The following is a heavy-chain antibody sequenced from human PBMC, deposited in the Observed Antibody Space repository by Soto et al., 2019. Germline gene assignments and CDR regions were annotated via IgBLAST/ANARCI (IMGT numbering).Heavy chain of an antibody. J-gene: IGHJ6*03. V-gene: IGHV1-69*02. CDR1: VGTFSDYN. CDR2: IIPKLGIT. CDR3: ARVEGTRTTNFYHYMVV. Sequence: VQLVQSGAEVKRPGSSVKVSCKAPVGTFSDYNIAWVRQARGQGLEWMGRIIPKLGITNYAHKFQDRVRITADKATSTAYMELTSLRYEDTAVYFCARVEGTRTTNFYHYMVVWGEGTSVTVS. D-gene: IGHD2-8*01.